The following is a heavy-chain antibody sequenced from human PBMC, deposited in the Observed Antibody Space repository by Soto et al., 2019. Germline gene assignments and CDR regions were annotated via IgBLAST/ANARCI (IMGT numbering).Heavy chain of an antibody. CDR3: AASGGYGGRFDY. Sequence: QVQLVESGGGVLQPGRSLRLPCAASGFTFSSYGMHWVRQAPGKGLEWVAVISYDGNDKYYADSVKGRFTISRDNSKNTLYLQMNNLRVEDTAVYYCAASGGYGGRFDYWGQGTLVTVSS. J-gene: IGHJ4*02. D-gene: IGHD3-16*01. CDR2: ISYDGNDK. CDR1: GFTFSSYG. V-gene: IGHV3-30*03.